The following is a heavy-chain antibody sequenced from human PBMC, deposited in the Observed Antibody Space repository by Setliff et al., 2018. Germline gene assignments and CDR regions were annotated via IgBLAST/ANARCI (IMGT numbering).Heavy chain of an antibody. CDR1: GFTFRNYG. CDR2: IWFDGGNK. CDR3: AKDQGTGYCSGGSCYMFEH. Sequence: GGSLRLSCAASGFTFRNYGMHWVRQAPGKGPEWVAVIWFDGGNKFYADSVRGRFTISRDNSKNMLYLQMDSLRFEDTAVYYCAKDQGTGYCSGGSCYMFEHWGQGAQVTVSS. J-gene: IGHJ4*02. D-gene: IGHD2-15*01. V-gene: IGHV3-33*03.